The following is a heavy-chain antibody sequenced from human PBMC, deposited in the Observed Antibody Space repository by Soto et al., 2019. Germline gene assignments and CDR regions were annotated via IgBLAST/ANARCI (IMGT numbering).Heavy chain of an antibody. D-gene: IGHD6-19*01. V-gene: IGHV4-59*01. J-gene: IGHJ6*02. Sequence: SETLSLTCTVSGGSISSDYWSWIRQPPGKGLEWIGYIYYSGSTNYNPSLKSRVTISVDTSKNQFSLKLSSVTAADTAVYYCARDRGRAVAGSYYYYGMDVWGQGTTVT. CDR1: GGSISSDY. CDR3: ARDRGRAVAGSYYYYGMDV. CDR2: IYYSGST.